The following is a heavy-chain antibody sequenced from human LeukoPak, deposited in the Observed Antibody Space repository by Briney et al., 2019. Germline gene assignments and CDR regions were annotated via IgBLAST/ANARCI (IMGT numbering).Heavy chain of an antibody. V-gene: IGHV4-34*01. Sequence: PSETLSLTCTVSGGSISTYFWSWIRQPPGKGLEWIGEINHSGSTNYNPYLKSRVTISVDMSKNSKNHFFLNMSSVTAADTAVYFCARLVIRLVDAIDMWGQGTMVTVSS. CDR3: ARLVIRLVDAIDM. CDR2: INHSGST. CDR1: GGSISTYF. J-gene: IGHJ3*02. D-gene: IGHD3-9*01.